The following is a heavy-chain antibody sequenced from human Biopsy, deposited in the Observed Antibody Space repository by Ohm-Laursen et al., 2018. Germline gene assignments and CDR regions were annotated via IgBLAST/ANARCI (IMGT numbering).Heavy chain of an antibody. V-gene: IGHV4-4*07. CDR1: GGSLSSYY. CDR2: IYSSGRT. D-gene: IGHD3-22*01. Sequence: SETLSLTCTVSGGSLSSYYWSWIRQPAGEGLEWIGRIYSSGRTNYNPSLKSRVTLSMDTSKRQFSLKLSFVTAADTAVYYCARWTPEYDSSRYYLDAFDIWGQGTKVTVSS. J-gene: IGHJ3*02. CDR3: ARWTPEYDSSRYYLDAFDI.